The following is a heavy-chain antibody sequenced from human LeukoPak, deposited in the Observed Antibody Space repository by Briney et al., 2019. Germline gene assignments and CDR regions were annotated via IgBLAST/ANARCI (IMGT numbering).Heavy chain of an antibody. CDR3: ARDGYSGSDAL. Sequence: SETLSLTCTVSGGSFRNYYWSWIRQPPGKGLEWIGYIYHSGSTKYNPSLKSRVTISVDTSQNQFSLKLSSVTAADTAVYYCARDGYSGSDALWGRGTLVTVSS. CDR1: GGSFRNYY. D-gene: IGHD5-12*01. V-gene: IGHV4-59*01. J-gene: IGHJ4*02. CDR2: IYHSGST.